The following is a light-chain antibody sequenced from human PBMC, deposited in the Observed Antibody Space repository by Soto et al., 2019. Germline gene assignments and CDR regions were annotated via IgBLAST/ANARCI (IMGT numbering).Light chain of an antibody. Sequence: QSVLIQPPSVSGSPGQSVTISCTGTSSDVGSYDYVSWYQQHPGTVPKPMIYNVNTQPSGVPDRFSGSKSGNTASMTISRIQAEDEADYYCSSYTSSSTPYVFGTGTKVTVL. CDR1: SSDVGSYDY. CDR3: SSYTSSSTPYV. CDR2: NVN. V-gene: IGLV2-18*02. J-gene: IGLJ1*01.